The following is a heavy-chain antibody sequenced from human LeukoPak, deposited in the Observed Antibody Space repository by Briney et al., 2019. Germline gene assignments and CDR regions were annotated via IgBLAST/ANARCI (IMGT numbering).Heavy chain of an antibody. CDR1: GLTFSGHW. CDR3: AKTLGDYVGYYYYGLDV. V-gene: IGHV3-74*01. D-gene: IGHD4-17*01. CDR2: ITNDGSST. Sequence: PGGSLRLSCAASGLTFSGHWMHWVRQAPGKGLVWVSRITNDGSSTTYADSVKGRFTISRDNSKNTLYLQMNSLRAEDTAVYYCAKTLGDYVGYYYYGLDVWGQGTTVTVSS. J-gene: IGHJ6*02.